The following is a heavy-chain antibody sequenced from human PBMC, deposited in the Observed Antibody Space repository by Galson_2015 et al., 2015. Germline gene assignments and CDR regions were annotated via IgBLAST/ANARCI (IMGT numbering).Heavy chain of an antibody. J-gene: IGHJ5*02. D-gene: IGHD3-22*01. CDR3: ARQTVGVVAPLARRKSGWFDP. CDR2: ISNDGSNK. CDR1: GFTFSNFA. Sequence: SLRLSCAASGFTFSNFAIHWVRQAPGKGPEWVAFISNDGSNKDYADSVKGRFTISRDNSKNTLYLQMNSLWAEDTAVYYCARQTVGVVAPLARRKSGWFDPWGQGTLVTVSS. V-gene: IGHV3-30-3*01.